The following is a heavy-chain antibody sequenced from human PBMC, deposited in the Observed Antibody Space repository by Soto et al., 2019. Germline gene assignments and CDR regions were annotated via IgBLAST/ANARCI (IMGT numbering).Heavy chain of an antibody. Sequence: VQLQESGPGLVKPSETLSLTCTVSGGSLSGYYWSWIRQPPGKRLGWIGYIYYSGSTNYNPSRNGFVAVSVDTSKNQFSLNLISVTAADTAVYRCARHDTYCDTTCCYGPYFRHWGQGTLVTVSS. D-gene: IGHD2-21*01. CDR2: IYYSGST. J-gene: IGHJ1*01. V-gene: IGHV4-59*08. CDR1: GGSLSGYY. CDR3: ARHDTYCDTTCCYGPYFRH.